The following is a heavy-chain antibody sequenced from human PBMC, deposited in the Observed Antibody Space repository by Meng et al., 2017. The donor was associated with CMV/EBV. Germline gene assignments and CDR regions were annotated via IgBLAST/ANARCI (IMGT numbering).Heavy chain of an antibody. V-gene: IGHV3-21*01. CDR1: GFTFDSYS. CDR3: ARGHDFDY. CDR2: LSSSSSYI. J-gene: IGHJ4*02. Sequence: GGSLRLSCAASGFTFDSYSMNWVRQAPGKGLEWVPSLSSSSSYIYYADSVKGRFTISRDNAKSSLYLQLDSLTAEETAVYYCARGHDFDYWGQGTLVTVSS.